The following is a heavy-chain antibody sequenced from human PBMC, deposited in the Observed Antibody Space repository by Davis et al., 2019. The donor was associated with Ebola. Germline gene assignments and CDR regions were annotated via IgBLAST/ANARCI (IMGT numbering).Heavy chain of an antibody. J-gene: IGHJ6*02. CDR3: ATEGGNCGGDRSFYGMDV. CDR1: GFTFRSYT. D-gene: IGHD2-21*01. V-gene: IGHV3-21*01. Sequence: GESLKIPCAASGFTFRSYTMNWVRHAPGKGLEWVSSISSGSTYIYYADYADSVKGRFTISRDNAKNSLFLQMNSLRAEDTAVYYCATEGGNCGGDRSFYGMDVWGQGTTVTVSS. CDR2: ISSGSTYI.